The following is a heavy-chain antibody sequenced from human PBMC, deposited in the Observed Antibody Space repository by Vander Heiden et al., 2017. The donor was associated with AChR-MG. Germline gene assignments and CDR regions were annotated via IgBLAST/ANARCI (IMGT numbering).Heavy chain of an antibody. CDR2: SRCSGGST. CDR3: AKDRSLLRYFDWLLLYGRDV. Sequence: EFQLLESGGGLVQPGGPLRLSCSASGFTFSSSAIGGGRQVPGKGLEWGAGSRCSGGSTDYADYVKGRFTISRDNSKNTLYLQMNSLRAEDTAVYYCAKDRSLLRYFDWLLLYGRDVGGQGTTVTVS. D-gene: IGHD3-9*01. V-gene: IGHV3-23*01. J-gene: IGHJ6*02. CDR1: GFTFSSSA.